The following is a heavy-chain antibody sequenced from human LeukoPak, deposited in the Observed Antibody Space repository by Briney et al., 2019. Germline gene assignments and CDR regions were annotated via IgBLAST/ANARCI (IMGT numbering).Heavy chain of an antibody. CDR3: ARRSLRLLGVWYGYYFDY. Sequence: PSETLSLTCAVYGDSFRGYYWSGIRQPPGKGLEWVGEINHIRTTNYNPSLKTRVTISVHTSKHQFSLKFTSVPAADTAVYYCARRSLRLLGVWYGYYFDYWGQGTLVTVSS. J-gene: IGHJ4*02. CDR1: GDSFRGYY. V-gene: IGHV4-34*01. D-gene: IGHD6-19*01. CDR2: INHIRTT.